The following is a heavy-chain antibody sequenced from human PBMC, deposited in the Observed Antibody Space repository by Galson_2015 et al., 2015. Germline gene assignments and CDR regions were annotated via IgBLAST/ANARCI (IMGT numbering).Heavy chain of an antibody. D-gene: IGHD2-2*01. CDR2: IGTAGDR. CDR1: GLTFSSYD. Sequence: SLRLSCAASGLTFSSYDMHWVRHVPGKGLEWVSAIGTAGDRSSPGSVKGRFTISRENAKNSLYLQMNSLIAGDTGVYDWVRGGRRTSCHKQDDDDARDVGGQRSPVTVSS. V-gene: IGHV3-13*01. CDR3: VRGGRRTSCHKQDDDDARDV. J-gene: IGHJ6*02.